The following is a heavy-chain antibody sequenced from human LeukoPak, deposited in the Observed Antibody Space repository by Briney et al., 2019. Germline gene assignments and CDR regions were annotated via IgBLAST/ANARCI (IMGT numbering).Heavy chain of an antibody. J-gene: IGHJ4*02. D-gene: IGHD6-6*01. Sequence: GGSLRLSCAASGFTFSSYGMHWVRQAPGKGLEWVAVISYDGSNKYYADSVKGRLTISRDNSKNTLYLQMNSLRAEDTAVYYCAKGGYSSSSLDYWGQGTLVTVSS. CDR3: AKGGYSSSSLDY. CDR2: ISYDGSNK. V-gene: IGHV3-30*18. CDR1: GFTFSSYG.